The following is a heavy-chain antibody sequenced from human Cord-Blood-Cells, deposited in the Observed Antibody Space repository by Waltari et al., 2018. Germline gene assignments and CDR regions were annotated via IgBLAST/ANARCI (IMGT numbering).Heavy chain of an antibody. D-gene: IGHD1-26*01. CDR3: ARGVGATAFDI. J-gene: IGHJ3*02. CDR2: INPNSGGT. CDR1: GYTFTGYY. Sequence: QVQLVQSGAEVKKPGASVKVSCKASGYTFTGYYMHWVRQAPGQGLEWMGGINPNSGGTNDAQKFQGWVTMTRDTSISTAYMELSRLRSDDTAVYYCARGVGATAFDIWGQGTMVTVSS. V-gene: IGHV1-2*04.